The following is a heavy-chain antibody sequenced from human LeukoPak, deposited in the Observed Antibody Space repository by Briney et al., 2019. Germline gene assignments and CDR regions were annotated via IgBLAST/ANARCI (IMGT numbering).Heavy chain of an antibody. CDR2: ISYDGSNK. D-gene: IGHD3-16*02. Sequence: GRSLRLSCAASGFTFSSYGMHWVRQAPGKGLEWVAVISYDGSNKYYADSVKGRFTISRDNSKNTLYPQMNSLRAEDTAVHYCAKDSSLYFDYWGQGTLVTVSS. CDR3: AKDSSLYFDY. V-gene: IGHV3-30*18. J-gene: IGHJ4*02. CDR1: GFTFSSYG.